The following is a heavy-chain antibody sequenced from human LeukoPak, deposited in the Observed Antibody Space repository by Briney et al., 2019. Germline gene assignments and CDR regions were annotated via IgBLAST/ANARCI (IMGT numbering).Heavy chain of an antibody. V-gene: IGHV4-34*01. CDR3: ASHYSSGSYRYTGSFDS. CDR1: GGSFSDYY. Sequence: SETLSLTCAVYGGSFSDYYWSWIRQPPGKGLEWMGEINHSGTTNYSPSLKSRVSISGDTSKNQFSLKLKSVTAADAAMYYCASHYSSGSYRYTGSFDSWGQGMLVNVSS. D-gene: IGHD3-16*02. CDR2: INHSGTT. J-gene: IGHJ4*02.